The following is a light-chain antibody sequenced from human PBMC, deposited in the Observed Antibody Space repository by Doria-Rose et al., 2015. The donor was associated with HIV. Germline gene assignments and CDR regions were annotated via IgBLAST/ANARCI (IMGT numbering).Light chain of an antibody. CDR3: QAWDSTTAV. V-gene: IGLV3-19*01. CDR2: GKN. Sequence: VVTQEPAVSVALGQTVRITCQGDSLRNYYASWYQQKPGQAPVLVIYGKNNRPSGIPDRFSGSSSGNTASLTITGAQAEDEADYYCQAWDSTTAVFGGGTKLTVL. J-gene: IGLJ2*01. CDR1: SLRNYY.